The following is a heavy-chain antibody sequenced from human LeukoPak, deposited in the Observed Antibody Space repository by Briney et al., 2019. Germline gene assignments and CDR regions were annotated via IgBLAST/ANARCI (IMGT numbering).Heavy chain of an antibody. J-gene: IGHJ4*02. V-gene: IGHV4-4*07. CDR1: SGSISSYY. CDR3: ARGSNYDILTGYYGPSWYFDY. CDR2: IYTSGST. Sequence: SETLSLTCTVSSGSISSYYWSWIRQPAGKGLEWIGRIYTSGSTNYNPSLKSRVTMSVDTSKNQFSLKLSSVTAADTAVYYCARGSNYDILTGYYGPSWYFDYWGQGTLVTVSS. D-gene: IGHD3-9*01.